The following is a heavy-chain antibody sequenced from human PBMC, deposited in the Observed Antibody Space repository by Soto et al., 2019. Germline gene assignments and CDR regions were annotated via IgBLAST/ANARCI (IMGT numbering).Heavy chain of an antibody. CDR2: IYYSGST. CDR1: GGSISRYF. Sequence: QVQLQESGPGLVKPSETLSLTCTVSGGSISRYFWGWIRQPPGKGLEWIGYIYYSGSTNYNPSLKSRVTISVDPSKIQFSLKLSSVTAADTAVYYCARAVQYYDFPSFDYWGQGTLVTVSS. CDR3: ARAVQYYDFPSFDY. D-gene: IGHD3-3*01. J-gene: IGHJ4*02. V-gene: IGHV4-59*01.